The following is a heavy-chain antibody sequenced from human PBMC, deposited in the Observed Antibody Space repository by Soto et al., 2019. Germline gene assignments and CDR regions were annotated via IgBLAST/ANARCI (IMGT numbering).Heavy chain of an antibody. V-gene: IGHV1-8*02. J-gene: IGHJ4*02. Sequence: QVQLMQSGAEVRKPGASVKVSCKASGYTFTDYDTNWVRQATGQGLEWLGWMTPKSGYTGYAQKFQGRVTLTRDTSRGTAYMELSSLTSEDTAVYYCTRNLYNTGDFDHWGQGTLVTVSS. CDR3: TRNLYNTGDFDH. CDR1: GYTFTDYD. CDR2: MTPKSGYT. D-gene: IGHD1-20*01.